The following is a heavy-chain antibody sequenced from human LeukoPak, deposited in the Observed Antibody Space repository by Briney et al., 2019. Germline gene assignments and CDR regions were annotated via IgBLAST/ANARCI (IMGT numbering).Heavy chain of an antibody. CDR3: ASTPRSTTYIISDSGYGFTDY. D-gene: IGHD5-12*01. CDR1: GGSFSGYY. V-gene: IGHV4-34*01. Sequence: SETLSLTCAVYGGSFSGYYWSWIRQPPGKGLEGIGEINHSGSTNYNPSLKSRVTISVDTSKNQFSLKLSSVTAADTAVYYCASTPRSTTYIISDSGYGFTDYWGQGTLVTVSS. CDR2: INHSGST. J-gene: IGHJ4*02.